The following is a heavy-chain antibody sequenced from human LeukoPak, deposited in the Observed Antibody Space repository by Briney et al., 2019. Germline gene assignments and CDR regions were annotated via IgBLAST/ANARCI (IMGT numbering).Heavy chain of an antibody. J-gene: IGHJ4*02. Sequence: GASVKVSCKASGYTFAGYYMHWVRQAPGQGPEWMGWINPNSGGTKYEQKFQGRVTITTDESTSTAYMELSSLRSEDTAVYYCAAMATTLLGLFDYWGQGTLVTVSS. CDR3: AAMATTLLGLFDY. CDR2: INPNSGGT. CDR1: GYTFAGYY. D-gene: IGHD5-24*01. V-gene: IGHV1-2*02.